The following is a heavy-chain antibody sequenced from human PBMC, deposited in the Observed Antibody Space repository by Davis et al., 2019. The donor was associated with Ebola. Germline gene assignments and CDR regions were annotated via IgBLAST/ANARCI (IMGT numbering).Heavy chain of an antibody. Sequence: GSLRLSCAVYGGSFSGYYWSWIRQPPGKGLEWIGEINHSGSTNYNPSLKSRVTISVDTSKNQFSLKLSSVTAADTAVYYCAGLSTRPPALGMDVWGQGTTVTVSS. V-gene: IGHV4-34*01. D-gene: IGHD3-3*02. CDR1: GGSFSGYY. J-gene: IGHJ6*02. CDR2: INHSGST. CDR3: AGLSTRPPALGMDV.